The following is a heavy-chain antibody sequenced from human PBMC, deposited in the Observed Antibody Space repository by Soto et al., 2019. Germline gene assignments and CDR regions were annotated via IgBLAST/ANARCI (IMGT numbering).Heavy chain of an antibody. V-gene: IGHV3-66*01. J-gene: IGHJ4*02. CDR3: ALSYDSSGYYPLDY. Sequence: GGSLRLSCAPSGLSVSNNYMSWVRQAPGKGLEWVSVIYSGGTTYYADSVKGRFIISRDIFKNMLYLQMNSLRAEDTAVYYCALSYDSSGYYPLDYWGQGTLVTVSS. D-gene: IGHD3-22*01. CDR2: IYSGGTT. CDR1: GLSVSNNY.